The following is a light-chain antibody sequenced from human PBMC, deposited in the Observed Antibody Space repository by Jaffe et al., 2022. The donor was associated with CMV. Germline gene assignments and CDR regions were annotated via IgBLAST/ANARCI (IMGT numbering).Light chain of an antibody. CDR3: SSYSSGTSLYV. Sequence: QSALAQPASVSGSPGQSITISCTGTSSDVSDSDSVSWYQQQPGQAPKLIIYDVGNRPSGVSNRFSGSKSGNTASLTISGLQAEDEADYYCSSYSSGTSLYVFGAGTKVTVL. J-gene: IGLJ1*01. V-gene: IGLV2-14*03. CDR1: SSDVSDSDS. CDR2: DVG.